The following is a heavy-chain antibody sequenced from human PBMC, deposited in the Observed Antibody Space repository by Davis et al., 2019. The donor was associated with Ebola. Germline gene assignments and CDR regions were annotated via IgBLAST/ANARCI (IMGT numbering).Heavy chain of an antibody. V-gene: IGHV3-33*01. Sequence: GSLRLSCAASGFTFSNFAMHWVRQAPGKGLEWVAVIWYDGSNEYYADSVKGRFTISRDNSKNTLYLQMNSLRAEDTAVYYCARELEGISTWGQGTLVTVSS. CDR3: ARELEGIST. CDR1: GFTFSNFA. CDR2: IWYDGSNE. D-gene: IGHD2-15*01. J-gene: IGHJ4*02.